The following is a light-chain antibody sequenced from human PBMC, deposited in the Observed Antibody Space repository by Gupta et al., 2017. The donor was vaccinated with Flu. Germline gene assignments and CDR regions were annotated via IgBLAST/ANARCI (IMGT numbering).Light chain of an antibody. J-gene: IGKJ5*01. V-gene: IGKV1-33*01. CDR1: HDITKY. CDR2: DAS. CDR3: QHDDSHPNR. Sequence: DIQMIQSPSSLSASLRDRVTIPSQASHDITKYLCWYQQRAGQAPSLLIYDASKGETGVPSRFSGSGYGTDFPLTISIRHPEDLAKYYCQHDDSHPNRFGQGTLLEIK.